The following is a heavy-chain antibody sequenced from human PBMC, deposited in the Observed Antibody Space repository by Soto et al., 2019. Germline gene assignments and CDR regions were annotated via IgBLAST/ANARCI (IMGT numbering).Heavy chain of an antibody. D-gene: IGHD2-15*01. Sequence: SETLSLTCTVSGGSISGTSYYWGWIRQPPGKGLEWIGSIYYSGSTYYNASLKSRVTISVDTSKNQFSLKLTSVIAADTAVYFCARSNEDTVAVGVWFDPWGQGTLVTVSS. CDR2: IYYSGST. CDR3: ARSNEDTVAVGVWFDP. J-gene: IGHJ5*02. V-gene: IGHV4-39*01. CDR1: GGSISGTSYY.